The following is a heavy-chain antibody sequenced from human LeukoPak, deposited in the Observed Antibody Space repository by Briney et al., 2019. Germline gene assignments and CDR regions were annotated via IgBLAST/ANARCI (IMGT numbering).Heavy chain of an antibody. V-gene: IGHV4-34*01. Sequence: SETLSLTCAVYGGSFSGYYWSWIRQPPGKGLEWIGSIYYSGSTYYNPSLKSRVTISVDTSKNQFSLKLSSVTAADMAVYYCARETPYSRGGFGYWGQGTLVTVSS. J-gene: IGHJ4*02. CDR2: IYYSGST. D-gene: IGHD6-13*01. CDR3: ARETPYSRGGFGY. CDR1: GGSFSGYY.